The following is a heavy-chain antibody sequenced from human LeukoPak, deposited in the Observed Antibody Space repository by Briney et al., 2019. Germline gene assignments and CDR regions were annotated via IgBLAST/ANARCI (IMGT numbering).Heavy chain of an antibody. V-gene: IGHV3-23*01. J-gene: IGHJ6*02. CDR3: AKVESSGWYGYYYGMDV. CDR1: GFTFSSYA. CDR2: ISGSGGST. D-gene: IGHD6-19*01. Sequence: GGSLRLSCAASGFTFSSYAMSWVRQAPGKGLEWVSAISGSGGSTYYADSVKGRFAISRDNSKNTLYLQMNSLRAEDTAVYYCAKVESSGWYGYYYGMDVWGQGTTVTVSS.